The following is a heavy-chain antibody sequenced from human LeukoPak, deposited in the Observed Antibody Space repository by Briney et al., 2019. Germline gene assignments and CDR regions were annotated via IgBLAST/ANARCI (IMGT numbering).Heavy chain of an antibody. V-gene: IGHV3-48*03. D-gene: IGHD5-18*01. CDR3: ARDSTANRGYSSYYYHYGMDV. CDR1: GFTFSSYE. CDR2: ISSSGSTI. Sequence: GGSLRLSCAASGFTFSSYEMNWVRQAPGKGLEWVSYISSSGSTIYYADSVKGRFTISRDNAKNSLYLQMNSLRAEDTAVYYCARDSTANRGYSSYYYHYGMDVWGQGTTVTVSS. J-gene: IGHJ6*02.